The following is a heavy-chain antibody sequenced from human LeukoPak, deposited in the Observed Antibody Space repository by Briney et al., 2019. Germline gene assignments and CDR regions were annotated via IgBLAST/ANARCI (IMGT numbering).Heavy chain of an antibody. D-gene: IGHD3-10*01. Sequence: SVKVSCKASGGTFSSYAISWVRQAPGQGLEWMGGIIPIFGTANYAQKFQGRVTITTDESTSTAYMELSSLRSEDTAVYYCARSVVRGVTRYYYYMDVWGKGTTVTVSS. J-gene: IGHJ6*03. V-gene: IGHV1-69*05. CDR2: IIPIFGTA. CDR1: GGTFSSYA. CDR3: ARSVVRGVTRYYYYMDV.